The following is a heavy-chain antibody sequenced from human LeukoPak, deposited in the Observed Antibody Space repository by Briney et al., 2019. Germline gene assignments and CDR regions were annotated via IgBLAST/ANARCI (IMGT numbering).Heavy chain of an antibody. CDR1: GFTFSSYS. Sequence: PGGSLRLSCAASGFTFSSYSMNWVRQAPGKGLEWVSYISSSSSTIYYADSVKGRFTISRDNAENSLYLQMNSLRAEDTAVYYCARDTKRFGDPGYFDYWGQGTLVTVSS. CDR3: ARDTKRFGDPGYFDY. V-gene: IGHV3-48*04. CDR2: ISSSSSTI. D-gene: IGHD3-10*01. J-gene: IGHJ4*02.